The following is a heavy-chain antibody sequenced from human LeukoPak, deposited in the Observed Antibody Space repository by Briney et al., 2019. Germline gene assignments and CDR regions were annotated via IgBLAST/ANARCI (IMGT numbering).Heavy chain of an antibody. CDR1: GFTSSTYG. V-gene: IGHV3-33*01. D-gene: IGHD3-10*01. Sequence: GGSLRLSCAASGFTSSTYGMHWVRQAPGKGLEWVAVIWNDGSNKYYADSVKGRFTISRDNSKNTLYLQMNSLRAEDTAVYSCARASGPFDYWGQGTLVTVSS. CDR3: ARASGPFDY. CDR2: IWNDGSNK. J-gene: IGHJ4*02.